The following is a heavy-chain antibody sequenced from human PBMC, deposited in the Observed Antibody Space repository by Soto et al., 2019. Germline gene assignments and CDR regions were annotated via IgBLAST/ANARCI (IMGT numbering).Heavy chain of an antibody. D-gene: IGHD6-6*01. CDR1: GGTFSSYA. CDR3: AIYSSIAARGPPI. Sequence: GASVKVSCKASGGTFSSYAISWVRQAPGHGLEWVGGIIPIFGTANYAQKFQGRVTITADESTSTAYMELSSLRSEDTAVYYCAIYSSIAARGPPIWGQGTLVTVSS. V-gene: IGHV1-69*13. J-gene: IGHJ4*02. CDR2: IIPIFGTA.